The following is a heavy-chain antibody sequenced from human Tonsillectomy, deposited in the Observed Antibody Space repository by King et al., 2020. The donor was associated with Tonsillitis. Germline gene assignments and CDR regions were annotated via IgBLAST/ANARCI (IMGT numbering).Heavy chain of an antibody. CDR1: GFTFSSYC. J-gene: IGHJ4*02. CDR2: ISYDGSNK. V-gene: IGHV3-30-3*01. CDR3: AGGGYDVLSGFPPNFDY. Sequence: VQLVESGGGVVQPGRSLRLSCAVSGFTFSSYCMHWVRQAPGKGLEWVSLISYDGSNKYYADSVKGRFTISRDNSKNTLYLQMNSLRAEDTAVYYCAGGGYDVLSGFPPNFDYWGQGTLVTVSS. D-gene: IGHD3-9*01.